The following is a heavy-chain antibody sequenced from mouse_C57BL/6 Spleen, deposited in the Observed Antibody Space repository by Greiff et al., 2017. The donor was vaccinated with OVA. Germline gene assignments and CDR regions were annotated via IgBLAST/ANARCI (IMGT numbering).Heavy chain of an antibody. CDR3: ARVGGTSYFDY. CDR1: GFTFSDYY. D-gene: IGHD6-1*01. CDR2: INYDGSST. V-gene: IGHV5-16*01. J-gene: IGHJ2*01. Sequence: EVQRVESEGGLVQPGSSMKLSCTASGFTFSDYYMAWVRQVPEKGLEWVANINYDGSSTYYLDSLKSRFIISRDNAKNILYLQMSSLKSEDTATYYCARVGGTSYFDYWGQGTTLTVSS.